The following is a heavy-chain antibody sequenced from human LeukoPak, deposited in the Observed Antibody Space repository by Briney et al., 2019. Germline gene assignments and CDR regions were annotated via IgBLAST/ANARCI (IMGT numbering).Heavy chain of an antibody. Sequence: GRSLRLSCAASGFTLSSYAMHWVRQAPGKGLEWVAVISYDGSNKYYADSVKGRFTISRDNSKNTLYLQMNSLRAEDTAVYYCARDVSDIVVVVAATLTYFQHWGQGTLVTVSS. CDR3: ARDVSDIVVVVAATLTYFQH. J-gene: IGHJ1*01. CDR2: ISYDGSNK. D-gene: IGHD2-15*01. V-gene: IGHV3-30-3*01. CDR1: GFTLSSYA.